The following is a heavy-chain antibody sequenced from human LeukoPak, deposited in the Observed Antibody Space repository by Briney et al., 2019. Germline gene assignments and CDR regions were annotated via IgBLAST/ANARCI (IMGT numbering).Heavy chain of an antibody. V-gene: IGHV3-7*01. Sequence: PGGSLRLSCAASGFTFSSYWMSWVRQAPGKGLEWVANIKQDGSEKYYVDSVKGRFTISRDNAKNSLYLQMNSLRAEDTAVYYCARVGAGYSGSWRASYAFDIWGQGTMVTVSS. D-gene: IGHD6-13*01. J-gene: IGHJ3*02. CDR1: GFTFSSYW. CDR3: ARVGAGYSGSWRASYAFDI. CDR2: IKQDGSEK.